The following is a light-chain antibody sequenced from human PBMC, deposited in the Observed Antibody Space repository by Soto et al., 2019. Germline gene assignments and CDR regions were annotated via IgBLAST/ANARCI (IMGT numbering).Light chain of an antibody. CDR2: GVT. Sequence: QSALTQPASVSGSPGQSITISCTGSSSDIGAFNYVAWYQQHPGKAPKLIIHGVTNRPSGVSSRFSGSKSDYTASLTISGLQADDEADYYCCSKTSSITYVFGSGTKVTVL. V-gene: IGLV2-14*01. CDR3: CSKTSSITYV. J-gene: IGLJ1*01. CDR1: SSDIGAFNY.